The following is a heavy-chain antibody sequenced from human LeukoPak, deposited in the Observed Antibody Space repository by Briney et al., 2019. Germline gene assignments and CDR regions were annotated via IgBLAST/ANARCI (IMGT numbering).Heavy chain of an antibody. CDR2: IKRDGSEK. Sequence: GGSLRLSCAVSGFAFSSYWMSWVRQAPGKGLEWVANIKRDGSEKYYVDPVKGRFTISRDNAKNSLFLQMNSLTAEDTAVYYCARGQTTFGPWGQGTLVTVSS. CDR3: ARGQTTFGP. D-gene: IGHD1-7*01. J-gene: IGHJ5*02. V-gene: IGHV3-7*01. CDR1: GFAFSSYW.